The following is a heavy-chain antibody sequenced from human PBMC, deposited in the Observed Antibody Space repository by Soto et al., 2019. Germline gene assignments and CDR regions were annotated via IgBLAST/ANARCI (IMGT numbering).Heavy chain of an antibody. D-gene: IGHD2-15*01. CDR2: ISYDGSNK. V-gene: IGHV3-30*18. Sequence: QVQLLESGGGVVQPGRSLRLSCAASGFTFSSYGMHWVRQAPGKGLEWVAVISYDGSNKYYADSVKGRFTISRDNSKNTLYLQMNSLRAEDTALYYCAKEDCSGGSCYREICDYWGQGTMVTVSS. J-gene: IGHJ4*02. CDR1: GFTFSSYG. CDR3: AKEDCSGGSCYREICDY.